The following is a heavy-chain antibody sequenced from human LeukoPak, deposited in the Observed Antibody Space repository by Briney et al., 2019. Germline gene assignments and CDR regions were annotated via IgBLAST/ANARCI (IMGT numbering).Heavy chain of an antibody. CDR2: INPISGAT. CDR1: GYTFTRYY. V-gene: IGHV1-46*01. CDR3: ARSPYRDGVAPDY. Sequence: ASVKVSCKTSGYTFTRYYMQWVRQAPGHGLEWMGIINPISGATDYAQKFQGRVTMTRATSTSTVYMELSSLRSEDTARYYCARSPYRDGVAPDYWGQGTLVTVSS. D-gene: IGHD3-16*02. J-gene: IGHJ4*02.